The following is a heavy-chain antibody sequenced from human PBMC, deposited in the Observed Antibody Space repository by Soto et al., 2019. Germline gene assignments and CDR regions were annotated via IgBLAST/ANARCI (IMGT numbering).Heavy chain of an antibody. D-gene: IGHD4-17*01. Sequence: SETLSLTCTVSGGSVRSGSYYWSWIRQPPGKGLEWIGYIYYSGTTNYNPSLKSRVTISVDTSKNQFSLKLSSVTAADTAVYYCARVEDYGDYFDYWGQGTLVTVSS. J-gene: IGHJ4*02. V-gene: IGHV4-61*01. CDR2: IYYSGTT. CDR1: GGSVRSGSYY. CDR3: ARVEDYGDYFDY.